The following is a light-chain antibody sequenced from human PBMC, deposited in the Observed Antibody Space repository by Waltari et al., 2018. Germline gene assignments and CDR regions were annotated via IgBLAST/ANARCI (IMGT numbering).Light chain of an antibody. CDR3: QQRYNWPLT. CDR2: DAS. J-gene: IGKJ5*01. CDR1: QSINSY. V-gene: IGKV3-11*01. Sequence: EIVLTQSPATLSLSPGERATLSCRASQSINSYLAWYQKKPGQAPRLLIYDASNRATGVPARFSGSGSGSDFTLTISSLDPEDFAVYYCQQRYNWPLTFGQGTRLEIK.